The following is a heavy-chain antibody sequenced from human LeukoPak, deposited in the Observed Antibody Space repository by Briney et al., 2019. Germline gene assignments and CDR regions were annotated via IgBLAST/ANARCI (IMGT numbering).Heavy chain of an antibody. CDR3: ARVGESGRNWFDP. Sequence: PRATVKVSCKVSGYTLTESSMHWVRQAPGKGLEWMGGFGPEDGETIYAQNFQGRVTMTRDTSTSTVYMELSSLRSEDTAVYYCARVGESGRNWFDPWGQGTLVTVSS. CDR1: GYTLTESS. V-gene: IGHV1-24*01. CDR2: FGPEDGET. D-gene: IGHD1-26*01. J-gene: IGHJ5*02.